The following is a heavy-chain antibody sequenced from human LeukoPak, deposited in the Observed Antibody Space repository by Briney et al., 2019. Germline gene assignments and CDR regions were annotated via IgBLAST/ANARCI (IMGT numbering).Heavy chain of an antibody. CDR1: GGSFSTYY. J-gene: IGHJ4*03. CDR3: ARGPTISETGYFDY. CDR2: INHRGDT. Sequence: SQTLSLTCAVYGGSFSTYYWSWIRQPPGKGLEWIAEINHRGDTNYNPSVKSRVTISVDTSKNQFSLKITSLTAADTAVYYCARGPTISETGYFDYWGQGTLVTVSS. V-gene: IGHV4-34*01. D-gene: IGHD1-1*01.